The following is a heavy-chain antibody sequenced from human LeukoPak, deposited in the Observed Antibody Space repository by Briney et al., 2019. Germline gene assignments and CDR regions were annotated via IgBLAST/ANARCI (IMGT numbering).Heavy chain of an antibody. V-gene: IGHV3-23*01. CDR1: GFTFSTYA. J-gene: IGHJ6*02. CDR3: AKDRGSHGGMDV. Sequence: GGSLRLSCAASGFTFSTYAMNWVRQAPGRGLEWVSSMNDGGSDTYYADSVRGRFTVSRDDSENTLYLQMNTLRAEDTAVYYCAKDRGSHGGMDVWGQGTTVTVSS. D-gene: IGHD3-10*01. CDR2: MNDGGSDT.